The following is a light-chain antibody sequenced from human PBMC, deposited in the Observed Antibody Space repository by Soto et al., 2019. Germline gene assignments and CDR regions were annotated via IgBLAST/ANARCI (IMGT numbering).Light chain of an antibody. CDR2: DAS. V-gene: IGKV3-11*01. J-gene: IGKJ5*01. Sequence: AAVSLSPGERATLSFRASQSVSSYLAWYQQKPGQAPRLLIYDASNRATGIPARFSGSGSGTDFTLTISSLEPEDFPVYYWQPRSHWPTFSQRTRLEI. CDR3: QPRSHWPT. CDR1: QSVSSY.